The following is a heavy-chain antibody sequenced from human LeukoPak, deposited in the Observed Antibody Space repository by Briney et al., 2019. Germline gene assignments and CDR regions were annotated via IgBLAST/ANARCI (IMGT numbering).Heavy chain of an antibody. J-gene: IGHJ4*02. D-gene: IGHD4-17*01. Sequence: SGGSLRLSCSASGFTFSTYAIHWVRQAPGKGLEWVSVIYSGGSTYYADSVKGRFTISRDNSKNTLYLQMNSLRAEDTAVYYCAREAVTRIYFDYWGQGTLVTVSS. CDR1: GFTFSTYA. CDR2: IYSGGST. V-gene: IGHV3-53*01. CDR3: AREAVTRIYFDY.